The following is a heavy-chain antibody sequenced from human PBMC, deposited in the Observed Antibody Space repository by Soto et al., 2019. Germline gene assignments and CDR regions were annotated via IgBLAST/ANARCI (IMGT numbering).Heavy chain of an antibody. D-gene: IGHD6-19*01. V-gene: IGHV3-74*01. J-gene: IGHJ6*02. CDR2: INSDGSST. CDR3: AKDPDSSGWLYYYYYYGMDV. Sequence: GGSLRLSCAASGFTFSSYWMHWVRQAPGKGLVWVSRINSDGSSTSYADSVKGRFTISRDNSKNTLYLQMNSLRAEDTAVYYCAKDPDSSGWLYYYYYYGMDVWGQGTTVTVSS. CDR1: GFTFSSYW.